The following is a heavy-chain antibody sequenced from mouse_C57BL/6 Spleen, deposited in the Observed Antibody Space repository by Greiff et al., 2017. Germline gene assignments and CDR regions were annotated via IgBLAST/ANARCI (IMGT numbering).Heavy chain of an antibody. D-gene: IGHD2-2*01. Sequence: LVESGAELVRPGASVTLSCKASGYTFTDYEMHWVKQTPVHGLEWIGAIDPETGGTAYNQKFKGKAILTADKSSSTAYMELRSLTSEDSAVYYCTRGGIYYGYPFDYWGQGTTLTVSS. CDR3: TRGGIYYGYPFDY. CDR2: IDPETGGT. V-gene: IGHV1-15*01. J-gene: IGHJ2*01. CDR1: GYTFTDYE.